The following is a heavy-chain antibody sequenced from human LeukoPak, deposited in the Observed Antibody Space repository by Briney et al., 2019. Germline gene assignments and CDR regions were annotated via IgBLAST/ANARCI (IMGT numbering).Heavy chain of an antibody. CDR3: PTETNGRHYDY. D-gene: IGHD1-14*01. CDR2: IGPTGSDR. Sequence: PGGSLRLSCTASGLTFSTSGFNWVRQAPGKGLEWVASIGPTGSDRYHADSIKGRFTISRDNANNFLYLQMNSLRAEDTAVYYCPTETNGRHYDYWGQGTLLTVSS. V-gene: IGHV3-21*06. J-gene: IGHJ4*02. CDR1: GLTFSTSG.